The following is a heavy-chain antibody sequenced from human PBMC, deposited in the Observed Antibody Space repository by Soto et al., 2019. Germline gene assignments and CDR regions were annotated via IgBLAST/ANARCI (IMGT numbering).Heavy chain of an antibody. J-gene: IGHJ4*02. CDR1: GGSISSYY. D-gene: IGHD3-22*01. CDR3: ARQRQYYYDSSGPLFDY. V-gene: IGHV4-59*08. Sequence: SETLSLTCTVSGGSISSYYWSWIRQPPGKGLEWIGYIYYGGSTNYNPSLKSRVTISVDTPKNQFSLKLSSVTAADTAVYYCARQRQYYYDSSGPLFDYWGQGTLVTVSS. CDR2: IYYGGST.